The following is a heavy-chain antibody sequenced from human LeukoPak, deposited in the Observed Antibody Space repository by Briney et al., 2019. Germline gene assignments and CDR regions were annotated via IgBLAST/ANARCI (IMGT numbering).Heavy chain of an antibody. CDR2: ISSSSSYI. V-gene: IGHV3-21*01. Sequence: GGSLRLSCAASGFTFSSYSMNWVRQAPGKGLEWVSSISSSSSYIYYADSVKGRFTISRDNAKSSLYLQMNSLRAEDTAVYYCAKDLNSGYYLFDYWGQGTLVTVSS. CDR3: AKDLNSGYYLFDY. J-gene: IGHJ4*02. D-gene: IGHD3-22*01. CDR1: GFTFSSYS.